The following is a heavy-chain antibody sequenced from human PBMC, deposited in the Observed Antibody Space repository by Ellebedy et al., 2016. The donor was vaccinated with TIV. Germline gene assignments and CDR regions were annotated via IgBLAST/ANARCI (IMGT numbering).Heavy chain of an antibody. J-gene: IGHJ4*02. V-gene: IGHV1-18*04. CDR1: GYTFTSYG. CDR3: VRDDRAVAGSGDFDY. CDR2: ISGYNGNT. D-gene: IGHD6-19*01. Sequence: AASVKVSCKASGYTFTSYGISWVRQAPGQGLEWMGWISGYNGNTNYAQKFQGRVTMTTDTSTSTGYMDLRSLRSDDTAVYYCVRDDRAVAGSGDFDYWGQGTLVTVSS.